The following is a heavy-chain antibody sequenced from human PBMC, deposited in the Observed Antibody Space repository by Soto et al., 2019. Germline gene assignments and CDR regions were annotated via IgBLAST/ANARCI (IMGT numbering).Heavy chain of an antibody. J-gene: IGHJ5*02. D-gene: IGHD3-10*01. CDR1: NGSISSAIYY. Sequence: QLQLQESGPGLVKPSETLSLTCTVSNGSISSAIYYWGWIRQPPGKGLEWIGSIYHSGSTYYNPSLQDRVTISVDTSKNQFSLKLSSVTAADTAVYFCAGRSSLASVQVYFGEISNYNWFDPWGQGTLVTVSS. CDR2: IYHSGST. V-gene: IGHV4-39*01. CDR3: AGRSSLASVQVYFGEISNYNWFDP.